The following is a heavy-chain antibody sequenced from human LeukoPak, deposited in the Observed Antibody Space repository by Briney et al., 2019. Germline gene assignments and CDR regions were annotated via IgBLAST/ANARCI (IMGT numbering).Heavy chain of an antibody. CDR2: IYPGDSDT. Sequence: GESLKISCKGSGYSFTSYWIGWVRQMPGKGLEWMGIIYPGDSDTRYSPSFQGQVTISADKSISTAYLQWSSLKASDTAMYYCARSSRPGPIAAAGSSWFDPWGQGTLVTVSS. J-gene: IGHJ5*02. CDR3: ARSSRPGPIAAAGSSWFDP. CDR1: GYSFTSYW. V-gene: IGHV5-51*01. D-gene: IGHD6-13*01.